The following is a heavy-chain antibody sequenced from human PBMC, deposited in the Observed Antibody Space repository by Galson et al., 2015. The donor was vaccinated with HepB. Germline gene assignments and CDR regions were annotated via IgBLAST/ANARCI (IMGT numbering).Heavy chain of an antibody. CDR2: IIPIFGTA. Sequence: SVKVSCKASGGTFSSYAISWVRQAPGQGLEWMGGIIPIFGTANYAQKFQGRVTITADKSTSTAYMELSSLRSEDTAVYYCARVRNYYDSSGQDAFDIWGQGTMVTVSS. CDR1: GGTFSSYA. V-gene: IGHV1-69*06. J-gene: IGHJ3*02. D-gene: IGHD3-22*01. CDR3: ARVRNYYDSSGQDAFDI.